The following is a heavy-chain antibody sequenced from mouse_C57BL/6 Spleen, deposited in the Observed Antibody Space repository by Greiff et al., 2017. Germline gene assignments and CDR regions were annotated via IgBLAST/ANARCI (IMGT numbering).Heavy chain of an antibody. CDR1: GFTFSSYG. Sequence: EVMLVESGGDLVKPGGSLKLSCAASGFTFSSYGMSWVRQTPDKRLEWVATISSGGSYTNYPDSVKGRFTISRDNATNTLYLQMSSLKSEDTAVYYWARSPGQPSYFDYWGQGTTLTVSS. J-gene: IGHJ2*01. D-gene: IGHD3-2*02. CDR2: ISSGGSYT. V-gene: IGHV5-6*01. CDR3: ARSPGQPSYFDY.